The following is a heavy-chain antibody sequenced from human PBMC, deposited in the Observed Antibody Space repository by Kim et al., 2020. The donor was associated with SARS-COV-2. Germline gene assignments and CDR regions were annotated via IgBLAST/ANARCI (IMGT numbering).Heavy chain of an antibody. Sequence: GGSLRLSCAASGFTFSSYAMHWVRQAPGKGLEWVAVISYDGSNKYYADSVKGRFTISRDNSKNTLYLQMNSLRAEDTAVYYCARNYYDSTIGGDLRYWGQGTLVTVSS. CDR3: ARNYYDSTIGGDLRY. CDR1: GFTFSSYA. J-gene: IGHJ4*02. D-gene: IGHD3-22*01. CDR2: ISYDGSNK. V-gene: IGHV3-30-3*01.